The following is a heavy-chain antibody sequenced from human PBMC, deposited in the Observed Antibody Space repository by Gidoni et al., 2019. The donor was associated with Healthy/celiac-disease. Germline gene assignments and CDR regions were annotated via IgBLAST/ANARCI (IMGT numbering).Heavy chain of an antibody. Sequence: EVQLVESGGGLVQPGGSLRLSSAASGFTFSSYWMHWVRQAPGKGLVWVSRINSDGSSTSYADSVKGRFTISRDNAKNTLYLQMNSLRAEDTAVYYCVMVQGVIETYYFDYWGQGTLVTVSS. CDR3: VMVQGVIETYYFDY. CDR1: GFTFSSYW. D-gene: IGHD3-10*01. J-gene: IGHJ4*02. V-gene: IGHV3-74*01. CDR2: INSDGSST.